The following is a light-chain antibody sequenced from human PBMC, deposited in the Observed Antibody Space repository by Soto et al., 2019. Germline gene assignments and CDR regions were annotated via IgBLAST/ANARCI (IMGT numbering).Light chain of an antibody. J-gene: IGKJ1*01. CDR2: KAS. CDR3: QHYNSYSEA. V-gene: IGKV1-5*03. CDR1: QSISSW. Sequence: DIQMTQSPSTLSASVGDRVIIXXRASQSISSWLAWYQQKPGKAPKVXIYKASTLKSGAPSRFSGSGSGTEFTLTISSLQPDDFATYYCQHYNSYSEAFGQGTKVDIK.